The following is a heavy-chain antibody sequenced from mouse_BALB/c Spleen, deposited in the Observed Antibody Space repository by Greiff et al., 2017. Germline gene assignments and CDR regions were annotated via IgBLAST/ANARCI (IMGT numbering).Heavy chain of an antibody. D-gene: IGHD2-10*02. J-gene: IGHJ4*01. CDR3: AREKYGNFMDY. V-gene: IGHV5-4*02. Sequence: EVKLEESGGGLVKPGGSLKLSCAASGFTFSDYYMYWVRQTPEKRLEWVATISDGGSYTYYPDSVKGRFTISRDNAKNNLYLQMSSLKSEDTAMYYCAREKYGNFMDYWGQGTSVTVSS. CDR2: ISDGGSYT. CDR1: GFTFSDYY.